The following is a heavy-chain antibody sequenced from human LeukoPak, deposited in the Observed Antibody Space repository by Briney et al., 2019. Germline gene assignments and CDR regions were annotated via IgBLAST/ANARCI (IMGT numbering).Heavy chain of an antibody. CDR2: IYYSGST. CDR1: GGSISSSSYY. Sequence: PSETLSLTCTVSGGSISSSSYYWGWIRQPPGKGLEWIGSIYYSGSTYYNPSLKSRVTISVDTSKNQFSLKLSSVTAADTAVYYCARGVHYDYVWGSYPYGMDVWGQGTTVTVSS. D-gene: IGHD3-16*02. J-gene: IGHJ6*02. V-gene: IGHV4-39*07. CDR3: ARGVHYDYVWGSYPYGMDV.